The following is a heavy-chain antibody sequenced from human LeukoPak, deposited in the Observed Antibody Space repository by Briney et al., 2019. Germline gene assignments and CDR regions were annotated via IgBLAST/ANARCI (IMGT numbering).Heavy chain of an antibody. V-gene: IGHV1-69*06. D-gene: IGHD3-9*01. CDR1: GGTFSSYA. CDR2: IIPIFGTA. CDR3: ARAVYDILTHYYYYGMDV. Sequence: SVKVSCKPSGGTFSSYAISWVRQAPGQGLEWMGGIIPIFGTANYTQKFQGSVTITADKSTSTAYMELSRLRSEDTAVYYCARAVYDILTHYYYYGMDVWGKGTTVTVSS. J-gene: IGHJ6*04.